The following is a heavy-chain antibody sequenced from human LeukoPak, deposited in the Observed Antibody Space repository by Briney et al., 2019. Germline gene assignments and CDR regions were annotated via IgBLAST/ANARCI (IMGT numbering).Heavy chain of an antibody. CDR3: ARGDTAMVTKAYYYYGMDV. V-gene: IGHV4-59*01. Sequence: SEALSLTCMLAVGSISSYYWSWIRQPPREGRKGIGYIYYSGSTNYNSSLKSRVTISIDTSKNQFSLKLRSVTAADTAVYYCARGDTAMVTKAYYYYGMDVWGQGATVTVSS. CDR1: VGSISSYY. D-gene: IGHD5-18*01. CDR2: IYYSGST. J-gene: IGHJ6*02.